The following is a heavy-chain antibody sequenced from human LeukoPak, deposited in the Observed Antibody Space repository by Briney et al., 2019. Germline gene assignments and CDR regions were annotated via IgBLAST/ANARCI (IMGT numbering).Heavy chain of an antibody. CDR2: IIPILGTA. Sequence: ASVKVSCKASGGTFSSYAISWVRQAPGQGLEWMGGIIPILGTANYAQKFQGRVTITADESTSTAYMELSSLRSEDTAVYYCARSWIQLWIFDYWGQGTLVTVSS. D-gene: IGHD5-18*01. V-gene: IGHV1-69*13. J-gene: IGHJ4*02. CDR1: GGTFSSYA. CDR3: ARSWIQLWIFDY.